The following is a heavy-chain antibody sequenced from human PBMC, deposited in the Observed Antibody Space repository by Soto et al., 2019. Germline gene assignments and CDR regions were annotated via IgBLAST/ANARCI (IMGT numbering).Heavy chain of an antibody. J-gene: IGHJ4*02. CDR1: GGSIGTYY. D-gene: IGHD1-26*01. CDR3: ARIRVGATTRTLDY. Sequence: PSETLSLTCTVSGGSIGTYYWSWIRQPPGKGLEWIGYIYYRGNTDYNPSLKSRVTISLDTPKNQFSLKLSSVTAADTAVYYCARIRVGATTRTLDYWGQGTLVTVSS. CDR2: IYYRGNT. V-gene: IGHV4-59*12.